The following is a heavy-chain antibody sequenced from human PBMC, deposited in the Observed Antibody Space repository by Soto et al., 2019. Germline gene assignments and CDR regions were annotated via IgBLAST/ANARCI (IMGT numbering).Heavy chain of an antibody. V-gene: IGHV4-59*01. CDR2: IYYSGST. D-gene: IGHD3-9*01. CDR1: GGSSSSYC. CDR3: ARLPAYYDILTGYFNPRFDF. Sequence: AXTMRLTSRVAGGSSSSYCGSGIRPPPGEGLEWIGYIYYSGSTNYTPSLKSRVTISVDTSKNQFSLKLSSVTAADTAVYYCARLPAYYDILTGYFNPRFDFWGQGTRVTVSS. J-gene: IGHJ4*02.